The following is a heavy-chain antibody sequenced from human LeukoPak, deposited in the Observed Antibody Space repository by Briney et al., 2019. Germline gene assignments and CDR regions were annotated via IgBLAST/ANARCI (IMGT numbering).Heavy chain of an antibody. V-gene: IGHV3-15*05. Sequence: PGGSLRLSCAASGFSFSNAWMRWVRQAPGKGLEWVGRIKSKTNGETTDYATPVKGRFTISRDDSKSTLYLQMNSLKTEDQAVYYCTKELRWEVVDVDQWGQGTLVTVSS. CDR2: IKSKTNGETT. D-gene: IGHD1-26*01. J-gene: IGHJ4*02. CDR3: TKELRWEVVDVDQ. CDR1: GFSFSNAW.